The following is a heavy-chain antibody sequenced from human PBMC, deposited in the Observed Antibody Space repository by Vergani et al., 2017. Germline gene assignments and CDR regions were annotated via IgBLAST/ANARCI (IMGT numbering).Heavy chain of an antibody. CDR2: ISGSGGST. CDR3: ARAPVVVMPGEFDY. Sequence: EVQLLESGGGLVQPGGSLRLSCAASGFTFSSYAMSWVRQAPGKGLEWVSAISGSGGSTYYAYSVKGRFTIPRDKSKNTLYLEMNSLRAEDTAVYYCARAPVVVMPGEFDYWGQGTLVTVSS. J-gene: IGHJ4*02. D-gene: IGHD2-21*01. V-gene: IGHV3-23*01. CDR1: GFTFSSYA.